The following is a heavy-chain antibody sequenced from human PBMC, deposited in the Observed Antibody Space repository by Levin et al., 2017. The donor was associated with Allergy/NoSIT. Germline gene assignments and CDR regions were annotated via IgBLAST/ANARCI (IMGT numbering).Heavy chain of an antibody. CDR3: ALREYSSSNDAFDI. D-gene: IGHD6-6*01. Sequence: ASVKVSCKASGYTFTGYYMHWVRQAPGQGLEWMGRINPNSGGTNYAQKFQGRVTMTRDTSISTAYMELSRLRSDDTAVYYCALREYSSSNDAFDIWGQGTMVTVSS. CDR2: INPNSGGT. J-gene: IGHJ3*02. CDR1: GYTFTGYY. V-gene: IGHV1-2*06.